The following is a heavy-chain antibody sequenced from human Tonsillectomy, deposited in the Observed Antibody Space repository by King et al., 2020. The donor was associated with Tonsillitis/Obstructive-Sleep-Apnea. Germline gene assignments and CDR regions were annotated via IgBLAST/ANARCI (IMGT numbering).Heavy chain of an antibody. CDR1: GYTFTSYG. Sequence: QLVQSGAEVKKPGASVKVSCKASGYTFTSYGISWVRQAPGQGLEWMGWISAYNGNTNYAQKLQGRVTMTTDTSTSTAYMELRSLRSDDTAVYYCARVDPSTDFWSGYYKGIYYYYMDVWGKGTTVTVSS. CDR2: ISAYNGNT. CDR3: ARVDPSTDFWSGYYKGIYYYYMDV. D-gene: IGHD3-3*01. J-gene: IGHJ6*03. V-gene: IGHV1-18*01.